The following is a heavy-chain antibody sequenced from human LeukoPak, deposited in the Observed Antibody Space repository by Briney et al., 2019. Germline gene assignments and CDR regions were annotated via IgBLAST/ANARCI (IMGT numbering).Heavy chain of an antibody. V-gene: IGHV1-24*01. D-gene: IGHD3-22*01. Sequence: ASVKVSCKVSGYTLTELSMHWVRQAPGKGLEWMGGFDPEDGETIYAQKFQGRVTMTEGTSTDTAYMELSSLRSEDTAVYYCATLGPFYYDRAGLYYYYYMDVWGKGTTVTVSS. CDR1: GYTLTELS. J-gene: IGHJ6*03. CDR3: ATLGPFYYDRAGLYYYYYMDV. CDR2: FDPEDGET.